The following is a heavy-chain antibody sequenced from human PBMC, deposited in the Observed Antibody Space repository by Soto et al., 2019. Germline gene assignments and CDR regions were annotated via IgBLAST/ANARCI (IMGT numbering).Heavy chain of an antibody. V-gene: IGHV4-59*01. J-gene: IGHJ6*02. CDR1: GGSISSYY. D-gene: IGHD3-10*01. CDR3: ARDHITMVRGVIEYPGMDV. CDR2: IYYTGST. Sequence: SETLSLTCTVSGGSISSYYWTWIRQPPGTGLEWIGYIYYTGSTHYSPSLKSRVTISVDTSKKQFSLRLKSVTAADTAVYYCARDHITMVRGVIEYPGMDVWGQGITVTVSS.